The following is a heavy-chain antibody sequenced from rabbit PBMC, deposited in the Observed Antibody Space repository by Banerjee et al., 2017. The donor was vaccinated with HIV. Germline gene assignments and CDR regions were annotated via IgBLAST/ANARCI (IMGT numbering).Heavy chain of an antibody. Sequence: QSLEESGGGLVQPEGSLTLTCKASGFDFSSTYYMCWVRQAPGKGLEWIGCIGAGSSGSTYYASWAKGRFTISKTSSTTVTLQMTSLTAADTATYFCARESGWGAGDYYFSLWGPGTLVTVS. D-gene: IGHD4-1*01. CDR3: ARESGWGAGDYYFSL. J-gene: IGHJ4*01. V-gene: IGHV1S40*01. CDR2: IGAGSSGST. CDR1: GFDFSSTYY.